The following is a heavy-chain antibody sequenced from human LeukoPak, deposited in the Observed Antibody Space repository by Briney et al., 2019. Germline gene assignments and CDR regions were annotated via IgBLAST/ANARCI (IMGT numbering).Heavy chain of an antibody. CDR1: GLIVSSNY. CDR3: AKVGIRSAAGTFDY. V-gene: IGHV3-23*01. Sequence: GGSLRLSCAASGLIVSSNYMTWVRQAPGKGLEWVSAISGSGGSTYYADSVKGRFTISRDNSKNTLYLQMNSLRAEDTAVYYCAKVGIRSAAGTFDYWGQGTLVTVSS. CDR2: ISGSGGST. J-gene: IGHJ4*02. D-gene: IGHD6-13*01.